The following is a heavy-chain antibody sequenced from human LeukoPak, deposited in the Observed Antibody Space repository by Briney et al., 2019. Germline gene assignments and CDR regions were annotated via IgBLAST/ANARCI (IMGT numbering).Heavy chain of an antibody. J-gene: IGHJ4*02. CDR2: IYYTGST. Sequence: PSETLSLTCTVSGGSISSSSYYWGWIRQPPGKGLEWIGNIYYTGSTHYNPSLKGRVTISVDTSKNQFSLKLSPVTAADTAVYYCARLAAKTVDYWGQGTLVTVSS. D-gene: IGHD2-15*01. CDR1: GGSISSSSYY. V-gene: IGHV4-39*07. CDR3: ARLAAKTVDY.